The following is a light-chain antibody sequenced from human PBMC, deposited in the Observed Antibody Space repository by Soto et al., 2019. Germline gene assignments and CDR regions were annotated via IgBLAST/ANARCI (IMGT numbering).Light chain of an antibody. CDR1: QSLLHSNGYNY. CDR3: MQALQTIT. CDR2: LGS. V-gene: IGKV2-28*01. Sequence: DIVMTQSPLSLPVTPGEPASISCRSSQSLLHSNGYNYLDWYLQKPGQSPQLLIYLGSNRASGXXXXXXGSGSGTDFTLKISRVEAEDVGVYYCMQALQTITFGPGTKVDIK. J-gene: IGKJ3*01.